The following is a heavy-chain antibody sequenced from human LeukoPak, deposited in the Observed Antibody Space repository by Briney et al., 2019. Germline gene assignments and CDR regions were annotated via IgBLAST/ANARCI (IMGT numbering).Heavy chain of an antibody. J-gene: IGHJ4*02. CDR3: AKWGRFGESFDY. D-gene: IGHD3-10*01. CDR1: GFTFSSCG. Sequence: GRSLRLSCAASGFTFSSCGMHWVRQAPGKGLEWVAVIWYDGSNKYYADSVKGRFTISRDNSKNTLYLQMNSLRPEDTAVYYCAKWGRFGESFDYWGQGTLVTVSS. CDR2: IWYDGSNK. V-gene: IGHV3-30*18.